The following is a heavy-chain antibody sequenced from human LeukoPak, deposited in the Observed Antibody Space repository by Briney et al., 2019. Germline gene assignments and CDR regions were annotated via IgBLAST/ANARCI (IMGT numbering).Heavy chain of an antibody. CDR3: ARAGYRGGDCYDYYYYGMDV. CDR2: IYYSGST. D-gene: IGHD2-21*02. Sequence: PSETLSLTCTVSGGSISSYYWSWIRQPPGKGLEWIGYIYYSGSTNYNPSLKSRVTISVDTSKNQFSLKLSSVTAADTAVYYCARAGYRGGDCYDYYYYGMDVWGQGTTVTVSS. J-gene: IGHJ6*02. V-gene: IGHV4-59*01. CDR1: GGSISSYY.